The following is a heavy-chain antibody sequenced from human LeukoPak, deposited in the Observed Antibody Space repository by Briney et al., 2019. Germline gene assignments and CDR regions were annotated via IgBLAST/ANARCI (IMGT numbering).Heavy chain of an antibody. CDR2: INPNSGGT. Sequence: ASVKVSCKASGYTFTGYYMHWVRQAPGQGLEGMGWINPNSGGTNYAQKFQGRVTMTRDTSISTAYMELSRLRSDDTAVYYCARSGTGFWSGYPYYYYYGMDVWGQGTTVTVSS. V-gene: IGHV1-2*02. J-gene: IGHJ6*02. CDR1: GYTFTGYY. D-gene: IGHD3-3*01. CDR3: ARSGTGFWSGYPYYYYYGMDV.